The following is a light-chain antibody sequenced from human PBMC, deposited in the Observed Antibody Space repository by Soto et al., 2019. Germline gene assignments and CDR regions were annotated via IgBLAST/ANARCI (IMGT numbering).Light chain of an antibody. V-gene: IGKV1-5*01. CDR2: EAS. CDR1: QSISSW. Sequence: DIQMTQSPSTLSASVGDRVTITCRASQSISSWLAWYQQKPGKAPKLLIYEASTLQTGVASRFSGSGSGTDFTLTISSLQPEDFATYYCLQDYVYPWTFGQGTKVEVK. J-gene: IGKJ1*01. CDR3: LQDYVYPWT.